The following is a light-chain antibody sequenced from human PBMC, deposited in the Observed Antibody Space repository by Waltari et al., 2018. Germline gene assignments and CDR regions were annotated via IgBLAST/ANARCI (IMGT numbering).Light chain of an antibody. CDR1: QSVLYSPNSKND. CDR2: WAP. J-gene: IGKJ1*01. CDR3: QQYYNTPWT. Sequence: DIVMTQSPDSLAGSLGGRAPNNCKSSQSVLYSPNSKNDQGGYQQKPGQPPKLLIYWAPTRQSGVPDRFSGSGSGTDFTLTISSLQAEDVAVYYCQQYYNTPWTFGQGTKVEIK. V-gene: IGKV4-1*01.